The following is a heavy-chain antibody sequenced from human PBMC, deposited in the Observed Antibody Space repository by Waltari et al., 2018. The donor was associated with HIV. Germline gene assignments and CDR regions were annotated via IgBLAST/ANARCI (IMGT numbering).Heavy chain of an antibody. V-gene: IGHV4-39*01. CDR3: ARLRFHSLYYFDS. Sequence: QLHLQESGPGLVKPSETLSLTCSVSGASISSSSYYWAWIRQPPGKGLEWIGDIYYSGTAYYHPAVKSRVSASLDASKNELSLKLTSVTATDTALYYCARLRFHSLYYFDSWGPGILVTVSS. J-gene: IGHJ4*02. D-gene: IGHD3-16*01. CDR2: IYYSGTA. CDR1: GASISSSSYY.